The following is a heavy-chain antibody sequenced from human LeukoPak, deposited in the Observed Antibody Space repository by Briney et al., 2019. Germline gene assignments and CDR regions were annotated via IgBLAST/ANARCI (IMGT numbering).Heavy chain of an antibody. J-gene: IGHJ4*02. CDR1: GFTFSSYE. CDR2: ISSSGSTM. CDR3: ATSAAGAIES. V-gene: IGHV3-48*03. Sequence: PGGSLRLSCAAPGFTFSSYEMNWVRQAPGKGLEWVSYISSSGSTMYYADSVKGRFTISRDNAKNSLYLQMNSLRVEDTAVYYCATSAAGAIESWGQGTLVTVSS. D-gene: IGHD1-26*01.